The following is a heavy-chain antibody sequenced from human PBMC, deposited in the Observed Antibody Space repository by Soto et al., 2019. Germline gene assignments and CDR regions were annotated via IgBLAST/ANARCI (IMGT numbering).Heavy chain of an antibody. V-gene: IGHV1-18*01. CDR3: ATTFGDRSATGGFDY. Sequence: ASVKVSCKTSGFTFNNYGFHWVRQAPGQGLEWVGWISAYNGKTRHAQKFQGRVTMTTDTSTSTAYMELRSLRSDDTAVFYCATTFGDRSATGGFDYWGQGTLVTVSS. CDR2: ISAYNGKT. J-gene: IGHJ4*02. D-gene: IGHD2-21*02. CDR1: GFTFNNYG.